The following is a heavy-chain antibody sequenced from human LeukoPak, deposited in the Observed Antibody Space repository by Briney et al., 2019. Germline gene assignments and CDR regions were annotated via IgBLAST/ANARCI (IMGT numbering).Heavy chain of an antibody. J-gene: IGHJ3*02. D-gene: IGHD1-20*01. V-gene: IGHV4-59*08. CDR3: ARHISGATKELSAFDI. CDR2: IYYSEST. CDR1: GDSISSYY. Sequence: SETLSLTCTVSGDSISSYYWSWIRQPPGKGLEWIGYIYYSESTKYNPSLKSRLTISVDTSKNQFSLRLTSVTAADTAVYYCARHISGATKELSAFDIWGQGTMVNVSS.